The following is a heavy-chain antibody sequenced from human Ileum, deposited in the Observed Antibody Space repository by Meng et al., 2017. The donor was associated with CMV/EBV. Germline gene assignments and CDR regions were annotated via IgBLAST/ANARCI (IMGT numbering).Heavy chain of an antibody. D-gene: IGHD2-21*01. Sequence: GESLKISCAASGFTVSSNYMSWVRQAPGKGLEWVSVIYSGGGSTHYADSVEGRVTISRDNSKNTLYLQMNSRRAEDTAVYYCARESAGFYSMDVWGQGTTVTVSS. CDR1: GFTVSSNY. CDR3: ARESAGFYSMDV. V-gene: IGHV3-66*02. CDR2: IYSGGGST. J-gene: IGHJ6*02.